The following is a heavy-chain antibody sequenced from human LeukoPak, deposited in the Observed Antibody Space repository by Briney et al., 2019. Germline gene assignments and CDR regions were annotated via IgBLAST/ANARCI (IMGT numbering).Heavy chain of an antibody. CDR1: GFTFSSYE. J-gene: IGHJ3*02. D-gene: IGHD6-19*01. V-gene: IGHV3-48*03. CDR3: ARDQLGQWLAHAAFDI. Sequence: GGSLRLSCAASGFTFSSYEMNWVRQAPGKGLEWVSYISFSGSTVYYSDSVQGRFTISRDNAKNSVYLQMNSLRAEDTAVYYCARDQLGQWLAHAAFDIWGQGTVVT. CDR2: ISFSGSTV.